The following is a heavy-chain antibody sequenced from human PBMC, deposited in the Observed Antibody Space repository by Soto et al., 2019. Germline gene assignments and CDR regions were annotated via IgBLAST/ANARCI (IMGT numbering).Heavy chain of an antibody. J-gene: IGHJ6*03. Sequence: SETLSLTCTVSGGSISSSSYYWGWIRQPPGKGLEWIGSIYYSGSTYYNPSLKSRVTISVDTSKNQFSLRLSSVTAADTAVYYCARHANTSYYDFWSGYYWPASYYYYMDVWGKGTTVTVSS. CDR2: IYYSGST. CDR1: GGSISSSSYY. CDR3: ARHANTSYYDFWSGYYWPASYYYYMDV. V-gene: IGHV4-39*01. D-gene: IGHD3-3*01.